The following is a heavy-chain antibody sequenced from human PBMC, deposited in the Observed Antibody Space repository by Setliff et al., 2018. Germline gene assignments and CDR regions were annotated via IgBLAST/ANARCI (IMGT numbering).Heavy chain of an antibody. CDR1: GGSISRGDYY. D-gene: IGHD2-15*01. Sequence: SETLSLTCTVSGGSISRGDYYWSWIRQHPGKGLEWIGYIYYSGSTYYNPSLKSRVTISLDTSKNQFSLKLTSVTAADTAIYYCARQSVRGLADNNWFDPWGQGTLVTVSS. CDR2: IYYSGST. CDR3: ARQSVRGLADNNWFDP. J-gene: IGHJ5*02. V-gene: IGHV4-30-4*08.